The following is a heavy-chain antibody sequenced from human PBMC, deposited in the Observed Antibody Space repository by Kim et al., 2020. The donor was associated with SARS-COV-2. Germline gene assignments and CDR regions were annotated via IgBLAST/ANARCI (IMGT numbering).Heavy chain of an antibody. CDR3: ARGRLYGFLEFYFDY. Sequence: PGGSLRLSCAASGFTFSSYWMSWVRQAPGKGLEWVANIKQDGSEKYYVDSVKGRFTISRDNAKNSLYLQMNSLRAEDTAVYYCARGRLYGFLEFYFDYWGQGTLVTVSS. V-gene: IGHV3-7*01. CDR2: IKQDGSEK. CDR1: GFTFSSYW. J-gene: IGHJ4*02. D-gene: IGHD3-3*01.